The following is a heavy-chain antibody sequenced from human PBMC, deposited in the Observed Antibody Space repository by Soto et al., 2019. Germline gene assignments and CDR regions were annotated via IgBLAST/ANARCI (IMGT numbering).Heavy chain of an antibody. CDR2: INPNSGGT. Sequence: QVQLVQSGAEVKKPGSSVKVSCKASGYTFTGYYMHWVRQAPGQGLEWMGWINPNSGGTHYAQKCEGRVTITRVMSISTAYMELSRQRCDDTAVYYCARHSTRYRGAAGHWGQGTLGTVSS. D-gene: IGHD3-16*02. V-gene: IGHV1-2*02. J-gene: IGHJ4*02. CDR1: GYTFTGYY. CDR3: ARHSTRYRGAAGH.